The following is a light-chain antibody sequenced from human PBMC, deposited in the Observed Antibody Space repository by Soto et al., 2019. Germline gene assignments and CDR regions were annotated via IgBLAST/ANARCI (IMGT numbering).Light chain of an antibody. V-gene: IGLV1-44*01. CDR3: ATWDASLNGVV. Sequence: QSVLTQPPSASGTPGQRVTISCSGSSSNIGSNTVNWYQLLPGTAPKLLIYSNDQRPSGVPDRFSGSKSGTSVSLAISGLQSEDEDDYYCATWDASLNGVVFGGGTKLTVL. CDR2: SND. CDR1: SSNIGSNT. J-gene: IGLJ2*01.